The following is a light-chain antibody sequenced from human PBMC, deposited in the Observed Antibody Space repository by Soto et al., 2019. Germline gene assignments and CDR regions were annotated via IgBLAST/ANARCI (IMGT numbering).Light chain of an antibody. V-gene: IGKV1-9*01. CDR1: QGITSY. CDR2: AAS. J-gene: IGKJ4*01. CDR3: QQYKSVSLLT. Sequence: IQVTQSPSSLSASVGDRVTITCRASQGITSYLAWYQQKPGKAPKLLIYAASALQTGVSSRFSGSGYGTDFALTISSLQPDDFATYYCQQYKSVSLLTFGGGTKVEIK.